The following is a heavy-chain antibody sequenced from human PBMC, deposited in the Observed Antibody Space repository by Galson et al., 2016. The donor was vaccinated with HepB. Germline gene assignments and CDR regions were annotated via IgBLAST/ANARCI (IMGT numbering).Heavy chain of an antibody. V-gene: IGHV3-30-3*01. CDR1: GFTFSRSA. Sequence: SLRLSCAASGFTFSRSAMFWVRQAPGKGLERAAAISYDARRKYYADPVKVRFTITRDNSKNTLYLQMDGLRSEGTAVYYCVRGGGSPGHRYFDLWGRGTLVPVSS. CDR2: ISYDARRK. J-gene: IGHJ2*01. D-gene: IGHD3-16*01. CDR3: VRGGGSPGHRYFDL.